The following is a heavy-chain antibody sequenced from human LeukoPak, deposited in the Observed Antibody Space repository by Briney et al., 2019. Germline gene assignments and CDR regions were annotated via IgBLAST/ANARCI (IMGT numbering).Heavy chain of an antibody. D-gene: IGHD3-10*01. Sequence: SVKVSCKASGFTFTSSAMQWVRQARGQRLEWIGWIVVGSGNTNYAQKFQERVTITRDMSTSTAYMELSSLRSEDTAVYYCAAVPYIWFGELFPFDPWGQGTLVTVSA. CDR3: AAVPYIWFGELFPFDP. V-gene: IGHV1-58*02. CDR1: GFTFTSSA. CDR2: IVVGSGNT. J-gene: IGHJ5*02.